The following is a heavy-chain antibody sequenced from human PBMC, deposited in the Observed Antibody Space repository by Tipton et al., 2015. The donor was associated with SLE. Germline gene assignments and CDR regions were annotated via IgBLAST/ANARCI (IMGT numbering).Heavy chain of an antibody. V-gene: IGHV4-39*07. CDR2: IYYSGST. D-gene: IGHD6-6*01. CDR1: GGSISSSSYY. Sequence: TLSLTCTVSGGSISSSSYYWGWIRQPPGKGLEWIGSIYYSGSTYYNPSLKSRVTISVDTSKNQFSLKLSSVTAADTAVYYCARGRGSSSSYYYYYMDVWGKGTTVTVSS. CDR3: ARGRGSSSSYYYYYMDV. J-gene: IGHJ6*03.